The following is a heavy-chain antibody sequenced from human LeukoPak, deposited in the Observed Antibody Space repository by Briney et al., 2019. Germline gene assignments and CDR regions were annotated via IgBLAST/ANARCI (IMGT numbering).Heavy chain of an antibody. CDR2: INHSVST. J-gene: IGHJ6*03. D-gene: IGHD3-10*01. CDR1: GGSFSGYY. CDR3: ARFGTNMVRGVAPYYYYYMDV. V-gene: IGHV4-34*01. Sequence: SETLSLTCAVYGGSFSGYYWSWIRQPPGKGLEWIGEINHSVSTNYNPSLKSRVTISVDTSKNQFSLKLSSVTAADTAVYYCARFGTNMVRGVAPYYYYYMDVWGKGTTVTVSS.